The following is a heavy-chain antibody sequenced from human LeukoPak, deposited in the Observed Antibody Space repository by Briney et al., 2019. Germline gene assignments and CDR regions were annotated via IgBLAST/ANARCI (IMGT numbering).Heavy chain of an antibody. CDR3: ARVCSSTSCYGGNDY. J-gene: IGHJ4*02. Sequence: GGSLRLSCAASGFTVSSNYMNWVRQAPGKGLEWVSVIYSRGSTYYADSVKGRFTISRDNSKNTLYLQMNSLRAEDTAVYYCARVCSSTSCYGGNDYWGQGTLVTVSS. D-gene: IGHD2-2*01. V-gene: IGHV3-53*05. CDR1: GFTVSSNY. CDR2: IYSRGST.